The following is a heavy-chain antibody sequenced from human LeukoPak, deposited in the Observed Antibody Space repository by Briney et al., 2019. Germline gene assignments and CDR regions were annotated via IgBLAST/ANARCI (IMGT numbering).Heavy chain of an antibody. CDR3: ARGPGYYYDSSGYYYLFDY. Sequence: SETLSLTCTVSGGSISSGGYYWSWIRQHPGKGLEWIGYIYYSGSTYYNPSLKSRVTISVDTSKNQFSLKLSSVTAADTAVYYCARGPGYYYDSSGYYYLFDYWGQGTLVTVSS. CDR2: IYYSGST. J-gene: IGHJ4*02. D-gene: IGHD3-22*01. V-gene: IGHV4-31*03. CDR1: GGSISSGGYY.